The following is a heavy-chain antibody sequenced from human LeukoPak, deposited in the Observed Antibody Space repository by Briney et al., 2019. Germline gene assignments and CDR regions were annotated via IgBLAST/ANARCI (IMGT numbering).Heavy chain of an antibody. Sequence: PGRSLRLSCAASGFTFSGYGMHWVRQAPGKGLDWVAVIWYDGTTKYYADSVKGRFTISRDNSKTTLYLQMNSLRAEDTAVYYCARSLPDSSGYYYDYWGQGTLVTVSS. CDR1: GFTFSGYG. CDR3: ARSLPDSSGYYYDY. V-gene: IGHV3-33*01. J-gene: IGHJ4*02. D-gene: IGHD3-22*01. CDR2: IWYDGTTK.